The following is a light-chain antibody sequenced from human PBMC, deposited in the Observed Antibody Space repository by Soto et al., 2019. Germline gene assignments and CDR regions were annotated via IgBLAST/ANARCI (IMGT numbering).Light chain of an antibody. CDR1: QSVDTY. J-gene: IGKJ2*01. Sequence: EVVLTQSPATLSLSPGERATLSCRASQSVDTYLAWFQQRPGQAPRLLIYGASRRASGIPARFSGSGSGTDFTLTISSLEPEEFAGDFCQQRSDWPPYTFGQGTKLEIK. CDR2: GAS. V-gene: IGKV3-11*01. CDR3: QQRSDWPPYT.